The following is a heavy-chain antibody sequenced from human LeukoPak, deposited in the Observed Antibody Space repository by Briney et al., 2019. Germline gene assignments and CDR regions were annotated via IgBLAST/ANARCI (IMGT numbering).Heavy chain of an antibody. CDR1: GFTFSSYG. CDR3: AKVDAAMVRGVNDY. Sequence: GGSLRLSCAASGFTFSSYGMHWVRQAPGKGLEWVAFIRYDGSNKYYADSVKGRFTISRDNSKNTLYLQMNSLRAEDTAVYYCAKVDAAMVRGVNDYWGQGTLVTVSS. D-gene: IGHD5-18*01. CDR2: IRYDGSNK. V-gene: IGHV3-30*02. J-gene: IGHJ4*02.